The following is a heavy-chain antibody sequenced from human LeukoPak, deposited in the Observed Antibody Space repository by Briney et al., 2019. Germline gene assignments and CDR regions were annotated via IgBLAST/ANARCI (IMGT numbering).Heavy chain of an antibody. CDR2: ISGSGGTT. Sequence: PGGSLRLSCAASGFTFYTYAMNWVRQAPGKGLQWVAAISGSGGTTYYADSVKGRFTISRDNSKNTVYLQLSSLRAEDTAVYCCAKDPSDFLVDCWGQGTLVTVSS. CDR3: AKDPSDFLVDC. CDR1: GFTFYTYA. J-gene: IGHJ4*02. V-gene: IGHV3-23*01. D-gene: IGHD2-21*02.